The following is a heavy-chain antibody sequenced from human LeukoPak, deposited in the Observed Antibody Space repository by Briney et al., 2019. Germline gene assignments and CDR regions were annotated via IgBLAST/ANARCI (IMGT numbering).Heavy chain of an antibody. V-gene: IGHV1-3*01. J-gene: IGHJ4*02. Sequence: GASVKVSCKASGYTFTSYAMHWVRQAPGQRLEWMGWINAGNGNTKYSQKFQGRVTITRDTSASTAYMELSSLRSEETAVYYCATREPGKYYYDGSDYLAFEYWGQGTLVTVSS. CDR3: ATREPGKYYYDGSDYLAFEY. D-gene: IGHD3-22*01. CDR2: INAGNGNT. CDR1: GYTFTSYA.